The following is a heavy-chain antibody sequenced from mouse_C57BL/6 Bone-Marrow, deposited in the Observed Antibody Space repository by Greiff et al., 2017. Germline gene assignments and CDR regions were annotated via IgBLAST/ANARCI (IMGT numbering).Heavy chain of an antibody. CDR2: ISDGGSYT. CDR1: GFTFSSYA. CDR3: ARDRYYAMDY. Sequence: DVHLVESGGGLVKPGGSLKLSCAASGFTFSSYAMSWVRQTPEKRLEWVATISDGGSYTYYPDNVKGRFTISRDNAKNNLYLQMSNLKSEDTAMYYCARDRYYAMDYWGQGTSV. J-gene: IGHJ4*01. V-gene: IGHV5-4*01.